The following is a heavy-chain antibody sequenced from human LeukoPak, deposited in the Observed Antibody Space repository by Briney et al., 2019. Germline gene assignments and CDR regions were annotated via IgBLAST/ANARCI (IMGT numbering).Heavy chain of an antibody. Sequence: SETLSLTCNVSGGSISSYYWSWIRQPPGRGLEWIGYIYYTGSTNYSPSLKSRVAMSADTSKNQLSLNLSSVAAADTAVYYCARHDSSGYYSDYWGQGALVTVSS. D-gene: IGHD3-22*01. CDR2: IYYTGST. V-gene: IGHV4-59*08. CDR3: ARHDSSGYYSDY. CDR1: GGSISSYY. J-gene: IGHJ4*02.